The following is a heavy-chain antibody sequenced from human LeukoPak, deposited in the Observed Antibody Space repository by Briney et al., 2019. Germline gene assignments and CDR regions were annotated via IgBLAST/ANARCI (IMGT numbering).Heavy chain of an antibody. D-gene: IGHD5-24*01. CDR1: GFTFSSYW. J-gene: IGHJ3*02. CDR2: INSDGSST. V-gene: IGHV3-74*01. Sequence: GGSLRLSCAASGFTFSSYWMHWVRQAPGKGLVWVSRINSDGSSTSYADSVKGRFTISRDNAKNTLYLQMNSLRAEDTAVYYCARVRRWLQSRRSTSGGAFDIWGQGTMVTVSS. CDR3: ARVRRWLQSRRSTSGGAFDI.